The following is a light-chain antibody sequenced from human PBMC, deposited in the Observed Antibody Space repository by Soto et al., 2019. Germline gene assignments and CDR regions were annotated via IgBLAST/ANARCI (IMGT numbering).Light chain of an antibody. CDR2: AAS. J-gene: IGKJ4*01. CDR3: QQSYSTPLLT. CDR1: QSISSY. Sequence: DIQMTQSPSSLSASVGDRVTITCRASQSISSYVNWYQQKPGKAPKLLIYAASSLQSGVPSRFSGSGSGTDFTLTISSLQPEDFANYYCQQSYSTPLLTFGGGTKVESK. V-gene: IGKV1-39*01.